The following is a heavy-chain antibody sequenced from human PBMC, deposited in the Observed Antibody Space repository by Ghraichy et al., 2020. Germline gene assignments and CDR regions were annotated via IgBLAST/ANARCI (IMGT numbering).Heavy chain of an antibody. CDR2: IYYSGST. J-gene: IGHJ4*02. D-gene: IGHD4-11*01. CDR3: ARVRNSKTKVPLDY. Sequence: SETLSLTCTVSGGSISSSSYYWGWIRQPPGKGLEWFGSIYYSGSTYYNPSLKSRVTISVDTSKNQFSLKLSSVTAADTAVYYCARVRNSKTKVPLDYWGQGTLVTVSS. CDR1: GGSISSSSYY. V-gene: IGHV4-39*07.